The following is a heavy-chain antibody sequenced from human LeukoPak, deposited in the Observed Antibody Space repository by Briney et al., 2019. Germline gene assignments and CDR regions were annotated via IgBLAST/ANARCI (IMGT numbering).Heavy chain of an antibody. Sequence: PSETLSLTCTVSGGSISSSSYYWGWIRQPPGKGLEWIGSIYYSGSTYYNPSLESRVTVSVDTSKNQFSLKLSSVTAADTAVYYCARSYYGGSHQYYFDNWGQGTLVTVSS. CDR1: GGSISSSSYY. V-gene: IGHV4-39*07. D-gene: IGHD4-23*01. J-gene: IGHJ4*02. CDR2: IYYSGST. CDR3: ARSYYGGSHQYYFDN.